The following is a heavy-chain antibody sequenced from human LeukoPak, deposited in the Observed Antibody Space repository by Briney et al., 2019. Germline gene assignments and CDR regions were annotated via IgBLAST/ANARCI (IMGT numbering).Heavy chain of an antibody. V-gene: IGHV4-59*08. D-gene: IGHD1-1*01. CDR2: IYYSGST. CDR3: ASQTWERRGYFDY. J-gene: IGHJ4*02. CDR1: GGSISSYY. Sequence: SETLSLTCTVSGGSISSYYWSWIRQPPGKGLEWIGYIYYSGSTNYNPSLKSRATISVDTSKNQFSLKLSSVTAADTAVYYCASQTWERRGYFDYWGQGTLVTVSS.